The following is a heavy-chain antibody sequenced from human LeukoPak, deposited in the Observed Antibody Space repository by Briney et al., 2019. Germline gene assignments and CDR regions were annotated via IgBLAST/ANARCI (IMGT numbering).Heavy chain of an antibody. Sequence: ASVKVSCKASGYTFTSYVINWVRQATGRGLEWMGWMNPNSGNTGYAQKFQGRVTMTRDTSISTAYMELSSLRSDDTAVYFCARLYGTSSLGYWGQGTLVTVSS. CDR3: ARLYGTSSLGY. D-gene: IGHD6-6*01. CDR1: GYTFTSYV. CDR2: MNPNSGNT. V-gene: IGHV1-8*01. J-gene: IGHJ4*02.